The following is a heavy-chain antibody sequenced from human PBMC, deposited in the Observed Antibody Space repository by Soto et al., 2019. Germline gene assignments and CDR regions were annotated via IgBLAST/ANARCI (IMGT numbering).Heavy chain of an antibody. CDR1: GFTFSDYY. CDR3: AREGIEDNWNYYGY. J-gene: IGHJ4*02. CDR2: ISSSGSTI. D-gene: IGHD1-20*01. V-gene: IGHV3-11*01. Sequence: GGSLRLSCAASGFTFSDYYMSWIRQAPGKGLEWVSYISSSGSTIYYADSVKGRFTISRDNAKNSLYLQMDSLRAEDTAVYYCAREGIEDNWNYYGYWGQGTLVTVSS.